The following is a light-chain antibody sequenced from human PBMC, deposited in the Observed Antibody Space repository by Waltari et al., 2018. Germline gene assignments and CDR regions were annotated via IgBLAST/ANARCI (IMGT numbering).Light chain of an antibody. J-gene: IGKJ1*01. CDR3: QQYRGLWT. Sequence: DIQMTQSPSSLSASEGDRVTITCRASQTISTYLNWYQQKPGKAPKLLIYAASSLKVGAPSRFSGSGSGTDFKLTISSLQSDDFATYYCQQYRGLWTFGQGTRVEVK. V-gene: IGKV1-39*01. CDR1: QTISTY. CDR2: AAS.